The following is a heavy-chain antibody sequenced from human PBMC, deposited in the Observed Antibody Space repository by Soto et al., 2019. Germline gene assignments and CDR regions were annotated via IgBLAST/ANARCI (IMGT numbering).Heavy chain of an antibody. Sequence: PSETLSLTCAVSGGSISPHYWSWVRQPPGKGLEFIGYIHYSGSTVYNPSLKSRVTISVDTSKNQFSLKLNSVTAADTAVYYCARDLWGYCGTDCYPLDVWGQGTTVTVSS. V-gene: IGHV4-59*11. D-gene: IGHD2-21*02. CDR1: GGSISPHY. J-gene: IGHJ6*02. CDR3: ARDLWGYCGTDCYPLDV. CDR2: IHYSGST.